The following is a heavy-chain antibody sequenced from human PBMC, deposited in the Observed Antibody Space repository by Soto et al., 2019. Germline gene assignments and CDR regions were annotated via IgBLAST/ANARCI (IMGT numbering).Heavy chain of an antibody. Sequence: GGSLRLSCAASGFTFSSYGMHWVRQAPGKGLEWVAVISYDGSNKYYADSVKGRFTISRDNSKNTLYLQMNSLRAEDTAVYYCAKDHLLQGGLLSPSYYYYYYGMDVWGQGTTVTVSS. CDR3: AKDHLLQGGLLSPSYYYYYYGMDV. J-gene: IGHJ6*02. V-gene: IGHV3-30*18. D-gene: IGHD2-21*01. CDR2: ISYDGSNK. CDR1: GFTFSSYG.